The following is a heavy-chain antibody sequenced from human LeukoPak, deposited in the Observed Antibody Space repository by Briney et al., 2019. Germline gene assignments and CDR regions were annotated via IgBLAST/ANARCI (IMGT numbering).Heavy chain of an antibody. V-gene: IGHV4-39*01. CDR3: ARRPNYYTDV. J-gene: IGHJ6*03. Sequence: PSETLSLTCTASGGSISSSSYYWGWIRQPPGKGLEWIGSIYYSGSTYYNPSLKSRVTISVDTSKNQFSLKLSSVTAADTAVYYCARRPNYYTDVWGTGTTVTVSS. CDR1: GGSISSSSYY. CDR2: IYYSGST.